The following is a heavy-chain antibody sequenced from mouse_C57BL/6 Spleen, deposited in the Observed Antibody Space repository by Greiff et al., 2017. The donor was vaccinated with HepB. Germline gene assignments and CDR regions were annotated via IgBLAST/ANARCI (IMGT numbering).Heavy chain of an antibody. V-gene: IGHV5-9*01. J-gene: IGHJ1*03. D-gene: IGHD2-3*01. CDR3: ARGDGYYWYFDV. CDR2: ISGGGGNT. CDR1: GFTFSSYT. Sequence: EVKLVESGGGLVKPGGSLKLSCAASGFTFSSYTMSWVRQTPEKRLEWVATISGGGGNTYYPDSVKGRFTISRDNAKNTLYLQMISLRSEDTAFYYCARGDGYYWYFDVWGTGTTVTVSS.